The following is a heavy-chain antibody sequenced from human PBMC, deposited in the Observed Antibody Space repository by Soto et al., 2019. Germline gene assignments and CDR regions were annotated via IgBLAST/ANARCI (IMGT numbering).Heavy chain of an antibody. D-gene: IGHD2-15*01. CDR1: GFTFSSYA. CDR2: ISGSGGST. J-gene: IGHJ3*02. CDR3: AKDREDIVVVVAATPPAFDI. V-gene: IGHV3-23*01. Sequence: GGSLRLSCAASGFTFSSYAMSWVRQAPGKGLEWVSAISGSGGSTYYADSVKGRFTISRDNSKNTLYLQMNSLRAEDTAVYYCAKDREDIVVVVAATPPAFDIWGQGTMVTVSS.